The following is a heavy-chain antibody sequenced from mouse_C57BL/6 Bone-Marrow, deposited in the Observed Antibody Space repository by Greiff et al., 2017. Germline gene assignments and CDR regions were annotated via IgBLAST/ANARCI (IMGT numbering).Heavy chain of an antibody. CDR2: INTNNGGT. Sequence: EVQLQQSGPELVKPGASVKISCKASGYTFNDYYMNWVKQSHGKSLEWIGDINTNNGGTSYNQKFKGKATLTVDKSSSTAYMELRSLTSEDSAVYYCARDTTVVYYYAMDYWGQGTSVTVSS. D-gene: IGHD1-1*01. J-gene: IGHJ4*01. V-gene: IGHV1-26*01. CDR3: ARDTTVVYYYAMDY. CDR1: GYTFNDYY.